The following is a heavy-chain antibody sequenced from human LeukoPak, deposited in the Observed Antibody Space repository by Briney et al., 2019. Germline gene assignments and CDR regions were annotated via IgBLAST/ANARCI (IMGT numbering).Heavy chain of an antibody. D-gene: IGHD2/OR15-2a*01. V-gene: IGHV4-39*01. Sequence: SETLSLTCTVSGGSISSSSYYWGWIRQPPGKGLEWIVSIYYSGSTYYNPSLKSRVTISVDTSKNQFSLKLSSVTAADTAIYYCARLLSIADAFDIWGQGTMVTVSS. CDR3: ARLLSIADAFDI. CDR2: IYYSGST. J-gene: IGHJ3*02. CDR1: GGSISSSSYY.